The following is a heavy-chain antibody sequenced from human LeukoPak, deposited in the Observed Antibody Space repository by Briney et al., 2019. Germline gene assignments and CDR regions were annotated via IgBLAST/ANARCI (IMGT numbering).Heavy chain of an antibody. J-gene: IGHJ5*02. CDR3: ARGENWFDP. CDR1: GGTFSSYA. CDR2: IIPILGIA. Sequence: ASAKVSCKASGGTFSSYAISWVRQAPGQGLEWMGRIIPILGIANYAQKFQGRVTITADKSTSTAYMELSSLRSEDTAVYYCARGENWFDPWGQGTLVTVSS. V-gene: IGHV1-69*04.